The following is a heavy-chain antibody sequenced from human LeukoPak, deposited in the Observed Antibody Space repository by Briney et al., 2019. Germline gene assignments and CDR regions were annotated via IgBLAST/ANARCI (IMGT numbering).Heavy chain of an antibody. D-gene: IGHD2-15*01. V-gene: IGHV3-48*01. CDR2: ISSSSSTI. J-gene: IGHJ4*02. Sequence: PGGSLRLSCAASGFTFTSYSMNWVRQAPGKGLEWVSYISSSSSTIHYADSVKGRFTISRDNAKKSLYLQMNSLRAEDTAVYYCARGLNCSGGSCYFDYWGQGTLVTVSS. CDR1: GFTFTSYS. CDR3: ARGLNCSGGSCYFDY.